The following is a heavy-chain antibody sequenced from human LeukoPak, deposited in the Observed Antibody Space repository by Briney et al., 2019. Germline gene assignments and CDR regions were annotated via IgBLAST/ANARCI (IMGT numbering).Heavy chain of an antibody. D-gene: IGHD3-10*01. CDR2: ISVSGGTT. V-gene: IGHV3-23*01. CDR3: AKGKVSGSGGAFDY. J-gene: IGHJ4*02. CDR1: GFTFSSYV. Sequence: GGSLRLSCAASGFTFSSYVMSWVRQAPGKGTEGVSGISVSGGTTYYADYVKGRFTISRDNSKNMLYLQMNSLRADDTALYHCAKGKVSGSGGAFDYWGQGTLVTVSS.